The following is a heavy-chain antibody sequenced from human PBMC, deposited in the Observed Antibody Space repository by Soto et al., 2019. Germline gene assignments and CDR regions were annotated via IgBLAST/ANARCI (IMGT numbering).Heavy chain of an antibody. D-gene: IGHD6-19*01. CDR1: GGSVSSGSYY. CDR3: AGGVRLSSGWGLEKNYGMNV. CDR2: IYYSGST. J-gene: IGHJ6*02. Sequence: SEALSLTCTVSGGSVSSGSYYWSWIRQPPGKGLEWIGYIYYSGSTNYNPSLKSRVTISVDTSKNQFSLKLSSVTAADTAVYYCAGGVRLSSGWGLEKNYGMNVWGQGTTVTVSS. V-gene: IGHV4-61*01.